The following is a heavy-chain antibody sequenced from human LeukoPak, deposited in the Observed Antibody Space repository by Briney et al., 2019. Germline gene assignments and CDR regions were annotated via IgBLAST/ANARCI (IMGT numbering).Heavy chain of an antibody. CDR3: ARHVYSSGWYVVY. D-gene: IGHD6-19*01. Sequence: PSETLSLTCTVSGGSISSYYWSWIRQPPGKGLEWIGYIYYSGSTYYNPSLKSRVTISVDTSKNQFSLKLSSVTAADTAVYYCARHVYSSGWYVVYWGQGTLVTVSS. V-gene: IGHV4-59*08. CDR1: GGSISSYY. J-gene: IGHJ4*02. CDR2: IYYSGST.